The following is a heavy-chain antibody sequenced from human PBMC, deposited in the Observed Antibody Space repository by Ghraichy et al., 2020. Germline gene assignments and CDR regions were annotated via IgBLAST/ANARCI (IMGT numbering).Heavy chain of an antibody. CDR2: IKQDGSEK. D-gene: IGHD3-9*01. J-gene: IGHJ4*02. CDR3: ARDTDWTHDY. V-gene: IGHV3-7*01. CDR1: GFTFSNYW. Sequence: GGSLRLSCAASGFTFSNYWMAWVRQAPGKGLEWVANIKQDGSEKNYVDSVKGRFTISRDNANNSLYLQMNSLRAEDTAVYYCARDTDWTHDYWGQGTLVTVSS.